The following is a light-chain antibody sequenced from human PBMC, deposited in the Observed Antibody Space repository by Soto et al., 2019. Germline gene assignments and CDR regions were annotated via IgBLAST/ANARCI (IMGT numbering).Light chain of an antibody. CDR3: QQYDNWWA. CDR2: DAS. J-gene: IGKJ1*01. V-gene: IGKV3-15*01. CDR1: QSVSNN. Sequence: EIVMTQSPATLSVSPGERATLSCRASQSVSNNLAWYQQKPVQAPRLLIYDASTRAIGIPARFRGSGSGTEFTLTISSLQSKDFAFYYCQQYDNWWAFGQGTKVDIK.